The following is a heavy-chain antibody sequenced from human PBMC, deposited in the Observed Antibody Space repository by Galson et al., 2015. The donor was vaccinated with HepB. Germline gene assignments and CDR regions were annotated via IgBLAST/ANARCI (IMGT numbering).Heavy chain of an antibody. Sequence: SLRLSCAASGFTFSSYSMNWVRQAPGKGLEWVSSISSSSSYIYYADSVKGRFTISRDNAKNSLYLQMNSLRAEDTAVYYCARESIMITFGGVIEDRGGDLDYWGQGTLVTVSS. J-gene: IGHJ4*02. CDR1: GFTFSSYS. V-gene: IGHV3-21*01. CDR3: ARESIMITFGGVIEDRGGDLDY. CDR2: ISSSSSYI. D-gene: IGHD3-16*02.